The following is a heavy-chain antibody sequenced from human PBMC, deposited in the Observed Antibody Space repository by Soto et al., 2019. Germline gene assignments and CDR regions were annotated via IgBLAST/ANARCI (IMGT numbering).Heavy chain of an antibody. Sequence: PGGSLILSCAASGFTFSNYAMHWVRQAPGKGLEWVAIISYGGSSKDYADSVKGRFTISRDDSKNTLFLQMNSLKTEDTAVYYCTTGHPIYYVAAHPEYWGEGTLVTVSS. D-gene: IGHD3-10*01. J-gene: IGHJ4*02. CDR3: TTGHPIYYVAAHPEY. CDR2: ISYGGSSK. V-gene: IGHV3-30-3*01. CDR1: GFTFSNYA.